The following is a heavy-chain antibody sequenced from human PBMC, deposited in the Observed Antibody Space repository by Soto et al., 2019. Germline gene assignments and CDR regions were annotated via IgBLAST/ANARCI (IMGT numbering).Heavy chain of an antibody. CDR1: GGSISSGDSY. J-gene: IGHJ4*02. CDR2: IYYSGSA. D-gene: IGHD3-10*01. V-gene: IGHV4-31*03. Sequence: QVQLQESGPGLVKPSQTLSLTCTVSGGSISSGDSYWTWIRQHPGTGLEWIGYIYYSGSAYYNPSLRGRVTISADTSRRQFSLKLSSVTAADTAVYYCASTFYNGSGTSDYWGQGTLVTVSS. CDR3: ASTFYNGSGTSDY.